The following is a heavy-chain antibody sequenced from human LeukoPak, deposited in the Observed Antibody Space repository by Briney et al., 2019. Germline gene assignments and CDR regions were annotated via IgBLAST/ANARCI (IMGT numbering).Heavy chain of an antibody. Sequence: GESLKISCKGSGYSVTSYWISWVRQMPGKGLEWMGRIDPSDSYTNYSPSFQGHVIISADKSISTAYLQWSSLKASDTAMYYCATSGRYCSSTSCYAGQDWGQGTLVTVSS. V-gene: IGHV5-10-1*01. CDR1: GYSVTSYW. J-gene: IGHJ4*02. CDR3: ATSGRYCSSTSCYAGQD. CDR2: IDPSDSYT. D-gene: IGHD2-2*01.